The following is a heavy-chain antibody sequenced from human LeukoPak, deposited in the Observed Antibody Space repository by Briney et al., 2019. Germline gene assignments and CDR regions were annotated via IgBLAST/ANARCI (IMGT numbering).Heavy chain of an antibody. CDR3: ARVDYGGYNY. D-gene: IGHD4-23*01. Sequence: TSQTLSLTCTVSGDSISSGGYYWSWIRQPPGKGLEWIGYIFHSGSTYYNPSLKSRVTISVDTSKNQFSLKLSSVTAADTAVYYCARVDYGGYNYWGQGTLVTVSS. CDR1: GDSISSGGYY. CDR2: IFHSGST. J-gene: IGHJ4*02. V-gene: IGHV4-30-2*01.